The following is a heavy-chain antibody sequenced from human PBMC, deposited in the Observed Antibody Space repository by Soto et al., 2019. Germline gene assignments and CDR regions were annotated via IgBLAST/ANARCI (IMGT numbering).Heavy chain of an antibody. J-gene: IGHJ4*02. CDR3: TRRVGKDYFDY. CDR2: IRSKANSYAT. D-gene: IGHD3-10*01. V-gene: IGHV3-73*02. CDR1: GFTFSGSA. Sequence: EVQLVESGGGLVQPGGSLKLSCAASGFTFSGSAMHWVRQASGKGLEWVGRIRSKANSYATAYAASVKGRFTISRDDSKNTAYLQMNSLKTEDTAVYYCTRRVGKDYFDYWGQGTLVTVSS.